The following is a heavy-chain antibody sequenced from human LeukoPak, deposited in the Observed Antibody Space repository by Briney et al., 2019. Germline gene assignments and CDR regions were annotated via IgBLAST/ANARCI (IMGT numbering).Heavy chain of an antibody. V-gene: IGHV3-7*01. Sequence: GGSLRLSCAASGFTFSSYWMSWVRQAPGKGLEWVANIKQDGSEKYYVDSVKGRFTISRDNAKNSLYLQVNSLRAEDTAVYYCARDIKGGYDRGPMDVWGQGTTVTVSS. CDR2: IKQDGSEK. D-gene: IGHD1-14*01. J-gene: IGHJ6*02. CDR3: ARDIKGGYDRGPMDV. CDR1: GFTFSSYW.